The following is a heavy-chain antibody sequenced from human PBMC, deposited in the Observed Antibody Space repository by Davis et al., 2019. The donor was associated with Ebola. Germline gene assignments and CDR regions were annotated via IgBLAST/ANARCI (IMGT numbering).Heavy chain of an antibody. J-gene: IGHJ4*02. CDR3: ARSTKQLCLDY. D-gene: IGHD5-18*01. CDR1: GFTVSSNY. V-gene: IGHV3-66*03. CDR2: SGSSGTT. Sequence: GGSLRLSCAASGFTVSSNYMSWVRQAPGKGLEWVSTLSGSSGTTYYAGSVKGRFTISRDNSKNTLNLQMNSLRAEDTAVYYCARSTKQLCLDYWGQGTLVTVSS.